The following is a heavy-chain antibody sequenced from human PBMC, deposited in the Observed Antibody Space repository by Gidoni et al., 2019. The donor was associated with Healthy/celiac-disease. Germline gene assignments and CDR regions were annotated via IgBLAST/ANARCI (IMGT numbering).Heavy chain of an antibody. J-gene: IGHJ4*02. D-gene: IGHD1-26*01. CDR3: ARGSPEGWVDY. CDR2: INHNSGGT. Sequence: QVQLVQPGAEVKKPGASVTVSCKASGYTFTGYYMQWVRQAPGQGLEGMGWINHNSGGTNHAKKFQGRVTMTRDTSISTAYMELSRLRSDDTAVYYCARGSPEGWVDYWGQGTLVTVSS. V-gene: IGHV1-2*02. CDR1: GYTFTGYY.